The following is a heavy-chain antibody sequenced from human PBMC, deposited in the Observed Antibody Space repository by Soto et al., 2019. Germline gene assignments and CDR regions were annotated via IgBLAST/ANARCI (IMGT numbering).Heavy chain of an antibody. J-gene: IGHJ4*02. D-gene: IGHD3-3*01. Sequence: ASVKVSCKASGYTFTSYGISWVRQAPGQGLEWMGWISAYNGNTNYAQKLQGRVTMTTDTSTSTAYMEQRSLRSDDTAVYYCARDLGNYDFWSGYPKFDYWGQGTLVTVSS. CDR3: ARDLGNYDFWSGYPKFDY. V-gene: IGHV1-18*01. CDR2: ISAYNGNT. CDR1: GYTFTSYG.